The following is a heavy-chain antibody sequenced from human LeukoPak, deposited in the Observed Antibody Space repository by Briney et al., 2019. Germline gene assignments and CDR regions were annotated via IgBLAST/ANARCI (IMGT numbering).Heavy chain of an antibody. CDR3: ARDPLVYCSSTSCYGGYFDY. Sequence: ASVTVSCKASGYTFTSYGISWVRQAPGQGLEWMGWISAYNGNTNYAQKLQGRVTMTTDTSTSTAYMELRSLRSDDTAVYYCARDPLVYCSSTSCYGGYFDYWGQGTLVTVSS. J-gene: IGHJ4*02. CDR1: GYTFTSYG. D-gene: IGHD2-2*01. V-gene: IGHV1-18*01. CDR2: ISAYNGNT.